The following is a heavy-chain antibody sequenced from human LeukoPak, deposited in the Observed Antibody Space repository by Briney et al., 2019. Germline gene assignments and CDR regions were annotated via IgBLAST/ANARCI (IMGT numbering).Heavy chain of an antibody. CDR2: INHSGST. CDR3: ARASGYSSGWYNH. Sequence: PSETLSLTCAVYGGSFSGYYWSWIRQPPGKGLEWIGEINHSGSTNYNPSLKSRVTISVDTSKNQLSLKLSSVTAVDTAVYYCARASGYSSGWYNHWGQGTLVTVSS. D-gene: IGHD6-19*01. CDR1: GGSFSGYY. V-gene: IGHV4-34*01. J-gene: IGHJ4*02.